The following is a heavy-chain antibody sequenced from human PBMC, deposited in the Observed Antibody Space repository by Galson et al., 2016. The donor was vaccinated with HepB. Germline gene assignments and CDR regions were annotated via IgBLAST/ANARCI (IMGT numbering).Heavy chain of an antibody. CDR3: ARGVFVGVLSLSFDY. V-gene: IGHV4-39*01. Sequence: SETLSLTCTVSGDSISSNNYYWGWIRHSSGKGLEWIGNVYHTGSNYYNPSLKSRVAISLDTSKNQFSLKLNSLTAADTAVFYCARGVFVGVLSLSFDYWGQGALVTVSS. J-gene: IGHJ4*02. D-gene: IGHD3-3*01. CDR1: GDSISSNNYY. CDR2: VYHTGSN.